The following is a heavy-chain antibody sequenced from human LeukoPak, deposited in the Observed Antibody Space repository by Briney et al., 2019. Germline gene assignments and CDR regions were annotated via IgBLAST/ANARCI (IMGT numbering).Heavy chain of an antibody. J-gene: IGHJ4*02. CDR1: GFTFSSYA. CDR3: AKDLAGGFDY. D-gene: IGHD3-16*01. Sequence: GGSLRLSCAASGFTFSSYAMHWVRQAPGKGLEWVAVISYDGSNKYYADSVKGRFTISRDNSKNTLYLQMNSLRAEDTAVYYCAKDLAGGFDYWGQGTLVTVSS. V-gene: IGHV3-30*04. CDR2: ISYDGSNK.